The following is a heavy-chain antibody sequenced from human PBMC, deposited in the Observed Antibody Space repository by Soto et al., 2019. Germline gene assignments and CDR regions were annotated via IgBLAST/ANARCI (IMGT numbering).Heavy chain of an antibody. CDR3: AKNLYGSGSYYNELYYDSSGLGGYAFDI. V-gene: IGHV3-23*01. CDR1: GGSISSYY. J-gene: IGHJ3*02. CDR2: ISGSGGST. Sequence: PSETLSLTCTVSGGSISSYYWSWVRQAPGKGLEWVSAISGSGGSTYYADSVKGRFTISRDNSKNTLYLQMNSLRAEDTAVYYCAKNLYGSGSYYNELYYDSSGLGGYAFDIWGQGTMVTVSS. D-gene: IGHD3-10*01.